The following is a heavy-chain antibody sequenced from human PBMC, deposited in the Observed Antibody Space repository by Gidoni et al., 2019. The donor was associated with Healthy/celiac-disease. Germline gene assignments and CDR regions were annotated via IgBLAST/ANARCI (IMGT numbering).Heavy chain of an antibody. CDR3: AKDMFGQSPFDP. V-gene: IGHV3-43*01. J-gene: IGHJ5*02. Sequence: EVQLVESGGVVVQPGGSLTPPCAASGFPFDDYTMHWVRQAPGKGLEWVSLISWDGGSTYYADSVKGRFTISRDNSKNSLYLQMNSLRTEDTALYYCAKDMFGQSPFDPWGQGTLVTVSS. CDR1: GFPFDDYT. D-gene: IGHD3-10*02. CDR2: ISWDGGST.